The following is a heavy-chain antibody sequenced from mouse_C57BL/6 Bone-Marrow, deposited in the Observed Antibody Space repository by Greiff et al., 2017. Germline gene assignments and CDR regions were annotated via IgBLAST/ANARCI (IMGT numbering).Heavy chain of an antibody. D-gene: IGHD1-1*02. V-gene: IGHV1-47*01. J-gene: IGHJ2*01. Sequence: QVQLQQSGAELVKPGASVKMSCKASGFTFNTYPIEWMKQNHGKSLEWIGNFHPYNDDTKYNEKFKGKATLTVEKSSSTSYLALSRLTSTVSAVYYCAIDLHWGGYWGQCTTLTVSS. CDR1: GFTFNTYP. CDR3: AIDLHWGGY. CDR2: FHPYNDDT.